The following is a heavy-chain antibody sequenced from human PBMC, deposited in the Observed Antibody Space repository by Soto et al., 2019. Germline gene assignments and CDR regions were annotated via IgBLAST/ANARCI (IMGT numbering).Heavy chain of an antibody. CDR3: ARGAYSNYGSAFDI. J-gene: IGHJ3*02. Sequence: PGGSLRLSCAASGFPFSSYSMNWVRQSPGKGLEWVSYISSSSSTIYYADSVKGRFTISRDNAKNSLYLQMNSLRDEDTAVYYCARGAYSNYGSAFDIWGQGTMVTVSS. D-gene: IGHD4-4*01. CDR2: ISSSSSTI. CDR1: GFPFSSYS. V-gene: IGHV3-48*02.